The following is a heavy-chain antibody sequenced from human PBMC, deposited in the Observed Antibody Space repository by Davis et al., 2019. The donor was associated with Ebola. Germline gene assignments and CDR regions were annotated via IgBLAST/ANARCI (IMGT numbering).Heavy chain of an antibody. Sequence: GGSLRLSCAASGFIFSSYWMSWVRQAPGKGLEWVANIKQDGSEKYYVDSVKGRFTISRDNAKNSLYLQMNSLRAEDTALYYCAKDIAPVYSNYDYFDYWGQGTLVTVSS. CDR2: IKQDGSEK. J-gene: IGHJ4*02. V-gene: IGHV3-7*03. CDR1: GFIFSSYW. CDR3: AKDIAPVYSNYDYFDY. D-gene: IGHD4-11*01.